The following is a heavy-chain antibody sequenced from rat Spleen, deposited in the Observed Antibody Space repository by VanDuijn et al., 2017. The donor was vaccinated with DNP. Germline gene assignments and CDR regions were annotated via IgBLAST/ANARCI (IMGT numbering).Heavy chain of an antibody. Sequence: EVQLVELGGGLVQPGGSLKLSCIASGFTFRDYWMYWIRQAPTKGLEWVAYISFEGSSTNFGDSVKGRFTISRDNAKSTLYLQMNSLRPEDTATYYCATGVYGGYEDWFANWGQGTLVTVSS. CDR3: ATGVYGGYEDWFAN. CDR1: GFTFRDYW. V-gene: IGHV5-22*01. D-gene: IGHD1-11*01. J-gene: IGHJ3*01. CDR2: ISFEGSST.